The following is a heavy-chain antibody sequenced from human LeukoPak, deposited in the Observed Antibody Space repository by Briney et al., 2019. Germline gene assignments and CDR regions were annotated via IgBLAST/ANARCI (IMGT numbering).Heavy chain of an antibody. V-gene: IGHV4-39*07. CDR2: INHSGST. Sequence: PSETLSLTCTVSGGSISSSAYYWSWIRQPPGKGLEWIGEINHSGSTNYNPSLKSRVTTSVDTSKNQFSLKLSSVTAADTAVYYCAGGKRPPWDILTGYYRGYYFDYWGQGTLVTVSS. D-gene: IGHD3-9*01. J-gene: IGHJ4*02. CDR1: GGSISSSAYY. CDR3: AGGKRPPWDILTGYYRGYYFDY.